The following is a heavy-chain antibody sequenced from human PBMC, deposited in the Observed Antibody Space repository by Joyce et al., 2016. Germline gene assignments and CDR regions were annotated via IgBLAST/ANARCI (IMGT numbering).Heavy chain of an antibody. Sequence: QVQLVESGGGVVQPGRSLRLSCAASGFTFSDFAIHWVRQAPGKGLEWVALIAYDGVKISYADSVKGRFTISRDNVKNTMYLQMYSLRPEDTAVYYCARPVRPKYYYYAMNVWGQGTTVTVSS. CDR3: ARPVRPKYYYYAMNV. J-gene: IGHJ6*02. D-gene: IGHD3-10*01. CDR2: IAYDGVKI. V-gene: IGHV3-30*04. CDR1: GFTFSDFA.